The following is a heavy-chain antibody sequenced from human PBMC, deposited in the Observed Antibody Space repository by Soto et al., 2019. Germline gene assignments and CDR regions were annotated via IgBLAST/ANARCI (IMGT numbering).Heavy chain of an antibody. CDR2: IYYSGST. V-gene: IGHV4-59*01. J-gene: IGHJ4*02. CDR1: GGSISSYY. Sequence: SETLSLTCPVSGGSISSYYWSWIRQPPGKGLEWIGYIYYSGSTNYNPSLKSRVTISVDTSKNQFSLKLSSVTAADTAVYYCARVEDSSGYYPQYYFDYWGQGTLVTVSS. CDR3: ARVEDSSGYYPQYYFDY. D-gene: IGHD3-22*01.